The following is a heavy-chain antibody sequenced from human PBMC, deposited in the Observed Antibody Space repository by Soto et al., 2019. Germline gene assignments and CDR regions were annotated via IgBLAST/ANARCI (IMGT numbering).Heavy chain of an antibody. V-gene: IGHV4-34*01. CDR2: VNHSGTT. J-gene: IGHJ4*02. CDR1: GWSFSGYY. D-gene: IGHD2-2*01. CDR3: GRGIDYCSSINGSAGRRLRFDS. Sequence: SETLSLTCAVYGWSFSGYYWTWIRQSPEKGLEWLGEVNHSGTTYYNPSLKTRVTISVHTPKNQFSLKMSSVTAADTAVYYCGRGIDYCSSINGSAGRRLRFDSWGQGTLVTVSS.